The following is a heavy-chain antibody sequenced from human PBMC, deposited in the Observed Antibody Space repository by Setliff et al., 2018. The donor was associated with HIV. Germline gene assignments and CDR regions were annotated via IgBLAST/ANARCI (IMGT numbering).Heavy chain of an antibody. Sequence: SETLSLTCIVSGGSITTGDSSWSWIRQPPGKGLEWIGYIYQSGSAHYNPSLKSRVTISLDGSKNQFSLSLTSVTAADTAVYYCARDSRWLQFPYFDSWGQGTPVTVSS. V-gene: IGHV4-30-2*01. CDR2: IYQSGSA. CDR3: ARDSRWLQFPYFDS. D-gene: IGHD5-12*01. CDR1: GGSITTGDSS. J-gene: IGHJ4*01.